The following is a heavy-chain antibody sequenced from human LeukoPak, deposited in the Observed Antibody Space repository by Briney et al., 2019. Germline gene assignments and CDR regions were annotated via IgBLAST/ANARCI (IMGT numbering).Heavy chain of an antibody. D-gene: IGHD5-24*01. CDR2: IYHSGST. J-gene: IGHJ4*02. Sequence: SETLSLTCAVSGGSISSGGYSWSWIRQPPGKGLEWIGYIYHSGSTYCNPSLKSRVTISVDRSKNQFSLKLSSVTAADTAVYYCARSVEMATIFDYWGQGTLVTVSS. CDR1: GGSISSGGYS. V-gene: IGHV4-30-2*01. CDR3: ARSVEMATIFDY.